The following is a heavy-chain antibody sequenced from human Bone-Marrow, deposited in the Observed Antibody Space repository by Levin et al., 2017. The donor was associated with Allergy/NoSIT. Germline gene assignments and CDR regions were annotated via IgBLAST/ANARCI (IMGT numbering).Heavy chain of an antibody. J-gene: IGHJ4*02. V-gene: IGHV4-39*07. CDR3: ARGRDGYKSHFDY. CDR1: GDSVRSNNFF. D-gene: IGHD5-24*01. Sequence: TAGGSLRLSCTVSGDSVRSNNFFWGWIRQPPGKGLQWIGYVYYSGSTFFTPSLESRVSMSVDTSNNLFSLNLNSVTAADTAVYYCARGRDGYKSHFDYWGQGTLVTVSS. CDR2: VYYSGST.